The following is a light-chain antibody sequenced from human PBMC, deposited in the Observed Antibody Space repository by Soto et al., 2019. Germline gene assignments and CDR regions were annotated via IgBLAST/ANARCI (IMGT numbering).Light chain of an antibody. CDR2: DAF. V-gene: IGKV3-11*01. J-gene: IGKJ4*01. Sequence: ESVLTQSPATLSLSPGERATLSCRASPSVSNSLAWYQHKPGQAPRLLIYDAFNRATGVPTRFSVSGSGTDFTLTISSLEPEDFAVYYCQQRNRWPPVTFGGGTRVEIK. CDR1: PSVSNS. CDR3: QQRNRWPPVT.